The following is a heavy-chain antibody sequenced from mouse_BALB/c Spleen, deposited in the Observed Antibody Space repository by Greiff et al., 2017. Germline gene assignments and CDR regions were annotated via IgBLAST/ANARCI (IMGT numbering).Heavy chain of an antibody. CDR3: ARDYGPFDY. J-gene: IGHJ2*01. Sequence: DVKLVESGGGLVKPGGSLKLSCAASGFTFSSYAMSWVRQTPEKRLEWVASISSGGSTYYPDSVKGRFTISRDNARNILYLQMSSLRSEDTAMYYCARDYGPFDYWGQGTTLTVSS. V-gene: IGHV5-6-5*01. CDR2: ISSGGST. CDR1: GFTFSSYA. D-gene: IGHD1-2*01.